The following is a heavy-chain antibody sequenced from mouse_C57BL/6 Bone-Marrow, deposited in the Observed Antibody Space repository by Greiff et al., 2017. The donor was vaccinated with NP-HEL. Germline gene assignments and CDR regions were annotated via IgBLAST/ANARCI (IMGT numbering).Heavy chain of an antibody. CDR2: IDPSDSYT. D-gene: IGHD4-1*01. CDR1: GYTFTSYW. CDR3: ARRTGTWFAY. J-gene: IGHJ3*01. V-gene: IGHV1-69*01. Sequence: VQLQQPGAELVMPGASVKLSCKASGYTFTSYWMHWVKQRPGQGLEWIGEIDPSDSYTNYNQKFKGKSTLTVDKSSSTAYMQRSSLTSEDSAVYYCARRTGTWFAYWGQGTLVTVSA.